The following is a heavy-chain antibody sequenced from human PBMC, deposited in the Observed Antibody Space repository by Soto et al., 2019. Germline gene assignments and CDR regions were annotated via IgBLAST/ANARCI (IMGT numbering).Heavy chain of an antibody. CDR1: GVTFNNST. J-gene: IGHJ4*02. CDR3: ARPSTTATGGVEH. D-gene: IGHD2-8*02. Sequence: QVQLVQSGAEVKQPGSSVKVSCKASGVTFNNSTVNWVRQAPGQGLEWMGRFTPILGVANNAQKFQGRLTLSVEKSTSTAYMELSSLRSEDTAVYYCARPSTTATGGVEHWGQGTRVIVSS. CDR2: FTPILGVA. V-gene: IGHV1-69*02.